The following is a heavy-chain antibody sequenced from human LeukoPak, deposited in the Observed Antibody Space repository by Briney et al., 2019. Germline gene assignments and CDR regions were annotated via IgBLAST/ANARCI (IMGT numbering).Heavy chain of an antibody. J-gene: IGHJ4*02. D-gene: IGHD2-15*01. CDR3: AREVFGGSVDFDY. V-gene: IGHV4-61*01. CDR2: IYYSGST. Sequence: SETLSLTCTVSGGSVSSGSYYRSWLRQPPGKGLEWIGFIYYSGSTTYNPSLKSRAPISIDTSKNLFSLKLSSVTAADTAVYYCAREVFGGSVDFDYWGQGTLVTVSS. CDR1: GGSVSSGSYY.